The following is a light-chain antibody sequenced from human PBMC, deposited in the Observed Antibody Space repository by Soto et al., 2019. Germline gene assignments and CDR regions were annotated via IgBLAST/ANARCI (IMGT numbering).Light chain of an antibody. CDR1: QSVSSN. J-gene: IGKJ1*01. CDR3: QQYNNWWT. CDR2: GAS. V-gene: IGKV3-15*01. Sequence: EIVMTQSPATLSVSPGERATLSCRASQSVSSNLAWYQQKPGQAPRLLIYGASTRATVIPARFSGSGSGTEFTLTISSLQSEDFALYYCQQYNNWWTFGQGTKVEIK.